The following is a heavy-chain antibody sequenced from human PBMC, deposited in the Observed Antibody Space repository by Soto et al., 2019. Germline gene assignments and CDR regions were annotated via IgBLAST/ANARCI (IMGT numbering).Heavy chain of an antibody. J-gene: IGHJ2*01. CDR1: GGSFRGDY. CDR2: INNGGAS. CDR3: ARGRGDGYNQDWYFGL. D-gene: IGHD3-10*01. V-gene: IGHV4-34*01. Sequence: SETLWLTGAVDGGSFRGDYWSWIRRPPGKGMEWIGGINNGGASHYHPALKSRVSMSVGTSNNQFSLKLTSVTAADTAVYYCARGRGDGYNQDWYFGLWGRGTLVTVS.